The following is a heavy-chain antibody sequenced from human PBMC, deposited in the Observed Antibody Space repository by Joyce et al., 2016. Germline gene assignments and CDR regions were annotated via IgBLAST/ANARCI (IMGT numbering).Heavy chain of an antibody. J-gene: IGHJ4*02. CDR1: GFTFNRHL. V-gene: IGHV3-74*01. CDR3: ATIFGVFVSDSFDN. Sequence: AASGFTFNRHLMHWVRQAPGKGPVWVSRVDHDGTNIKYAGFVGGRFIISRDNAKNALYLQLTTLRVDDTAIYYCATIFGVFVSDSFDNWGQGTLVTVSS. D-gene: IGHD3-3*01. CDR2: VDHDGTNI.